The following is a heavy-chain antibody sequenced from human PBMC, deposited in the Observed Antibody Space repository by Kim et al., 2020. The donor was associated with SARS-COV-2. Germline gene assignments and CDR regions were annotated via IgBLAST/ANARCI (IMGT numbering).Heavy chain of an antibody. V-gene: IGHV3-48*03. J-gene: IGHJ4*02. CDR1: GLNFYIQY. D-gene: IGHD6-19*01. CDR2: IGGSDGVV. Sequence: GGSLRLSCTASGLNFYIQYMTWVRQAPGKGLEWVSFIGGSDGVVSYADSVRGRFAISRDNARNTVYLQMYNLRAEDTAIYYCAPLHFYSSAHWGQGTLVTVSS. CDR3: APLHFYSSAH.